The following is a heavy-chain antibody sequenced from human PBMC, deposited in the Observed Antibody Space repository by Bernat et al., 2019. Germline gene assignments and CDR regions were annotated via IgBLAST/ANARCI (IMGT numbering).Heavy chain of an antibody. J-gene: IGHJ4*02. CDR3: ARNLAGAGHAGFDY. V-gene: IGHV3-48*03. Sequence: EVQLVESGGGLVQPGGSLRLSCAASGFTFSSYEMNWVRQAPGKGLEWVSYISSIGSTIYYGDAVKGALTISRDKAKTSLYLQMNRLRAEDTAVYYCARNLAGAGHAGFDYWGQGTLVTVSS. CDR2: ISSIGSTI. CDR1: GFTFSSYE. D-gene: IGHD6-13*01.